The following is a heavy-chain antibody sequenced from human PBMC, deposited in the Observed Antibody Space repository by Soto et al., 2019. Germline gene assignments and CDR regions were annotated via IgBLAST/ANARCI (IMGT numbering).Heavy chain of an antibody. Sequence: EVQLLESGGGLVQPGGSLRLSCAASGFTFSNYAMGWVRQAPGEGLEWVSAISGSGTTTYTADYVKGRFTISRDNSENTLYLHTNSLRAEDTAIYYCTKFFVETGDSSGWPWSFHYWGLGTLVTVSS. CDR1: GFTFSNYA. D-gene: IGHD6-25*01. J-gene: IGHJ4*02. CDR3: TKFFVETGDSSGWPWSFHY. CDR2: ISGSGTTT. V-gene: IGHV3-23*01.